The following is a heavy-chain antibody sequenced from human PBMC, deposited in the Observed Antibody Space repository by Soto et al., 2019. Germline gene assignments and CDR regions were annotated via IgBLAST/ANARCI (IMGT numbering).Heavy chain of an antibody. J-gene: IGHJ6*02. CDR3: ARDQATYSSSWYEYYYYYGMDV. D-gene: IGHD6-13*01. V-gene: IGHV6-1*01. CDR1: GDSVSSNSAA. CDR2: TYYRSKWYN. Sequence: SQTLSLTCAISGDSVSSNSAAWNWIRQSPSRGLEWLGRTYYRSKWYNDYAVSVKSRITINPDTSKNQFSLQLNSVTPEDTAVYYCARDQATYSSSWYEYYYYYGMDVWGQGTTVTVSS.